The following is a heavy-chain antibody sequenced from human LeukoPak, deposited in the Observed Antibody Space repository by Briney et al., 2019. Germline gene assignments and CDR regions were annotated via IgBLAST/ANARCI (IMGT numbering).Heavy chain of an antibody. Sequence: GGSLRLSCAASGFNFGSYSMTWVRQAPGKGLEWVSVMSADSATTFYTDSVKGRFTISRDNAKNTVFLQMSSLRAEDTALYYCARKSASGNYPLDYWGQGTLVTVSS. D-gene: IGHD3-10*01. J-gene: IGHJ4*02. V-gene: IGHV3-23*01. CDR2: MSADSATT. CDR1: GFNFGSYS. CDR3: ARKSASGNYPLDY.